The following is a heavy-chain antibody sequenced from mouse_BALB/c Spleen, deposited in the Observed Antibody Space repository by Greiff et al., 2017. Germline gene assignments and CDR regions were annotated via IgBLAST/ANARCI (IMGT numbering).Heavy chain of an antibody. CDR1: GFSLTSYG. V-gene: IGHV2-9*02. Sequence: VQLQESGPGLVAPSQSLSITCTVSGFSLTSYGVHWVRQPPGKGLEWLGVIWAGGSTNYNSALMSRLSISKDNSKSQVFLKMNSLQTDDTAMYYCARSYGNFHWYFDVWGAGTTVTVSS. CDR3: ARSYGNFHWYFDV. J-gene: IGHJ1*01. CDR2: IWAGGST. D-gene: IGHD2-1*01.